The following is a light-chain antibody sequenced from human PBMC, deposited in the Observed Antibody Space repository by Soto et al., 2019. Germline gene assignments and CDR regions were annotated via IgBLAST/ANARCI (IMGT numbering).Light chain of an antibody. J-gene: IGKJ1*01. V-gene: IGKV3-15*01. Sequence: DIVLTQSPATLSLSPGESATLSCRASQSVGIYLAWYQQKPGQAPRLLIYGASTRATGIPARFSGSGSGTEFILTINSLQSEDFAVYYCQQYSNWPPWTFGQGTKVDI. CDR1: QSVGIY. CDR2: GAS. CDR3: QQYSNWPPWT.